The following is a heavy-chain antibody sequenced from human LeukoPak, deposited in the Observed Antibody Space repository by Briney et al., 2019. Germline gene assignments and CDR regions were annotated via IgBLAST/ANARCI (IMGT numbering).Heavy chain of an antibody. J-gene: IGHJ6*02. V-gene: IGHV3-48*01. CDR3: AKDVEVFYVLTDFSPYGMDV. Sequence: PGGSLRLSCTASGLTFSTYSMSWVRQAPGKGLEWVSYISSSSSTIYYADSVKGRFTISRDKSKKTLYLQMNSLRAEDTAIYYCAKDVEVFYVLTDFSPYGMDVWGQGTTVTVSS. CDR2: ISSSSSTI. CDR1: GLTFSTYS. D-gene: IGHD2/OR15-2a*01.